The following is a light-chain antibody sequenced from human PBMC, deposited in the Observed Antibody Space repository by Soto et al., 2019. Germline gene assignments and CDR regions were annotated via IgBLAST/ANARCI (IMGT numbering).Light chain of an antibody. CDR2: EVT. CDR1: SSDAGGYNY. J-gene: IGLJ7*01. CDR3: SSYAASNNFYFV. V-gene: IGLV2-8*01. Sequence: QSALTQPPSASGSPGQSVTISCTGTSSDAGGYNYVSRYQQYPGRAPKLMIYEVTKRPSGVPDRFSGSKSGNTASLTVSGLQAEDEADYYCSSYAASNNFYFVFGGGTQLTVL.